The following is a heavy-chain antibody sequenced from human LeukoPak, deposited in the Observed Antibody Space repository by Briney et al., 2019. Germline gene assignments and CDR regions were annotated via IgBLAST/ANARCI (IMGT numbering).Heavy chain of an antibody. CDR3: ARAPSGSYFPLPFDY. Sequence: SETLSLTCAVYGGSFSGYYWSWIRQPPGKGLEWIGEINHSGSTNYNPSLKSRVTISVDTSKNQFSLKLSSVTAADTAVYYCARAPSGSYFPLPFDYWGQGTLVTVSS. CDR1: GGSFSGYY. CDR2: INHSGST. D-gene: IGHD1-26*01. V-gene: IGHV4-34*01. J-gene: IGHJ4*02.